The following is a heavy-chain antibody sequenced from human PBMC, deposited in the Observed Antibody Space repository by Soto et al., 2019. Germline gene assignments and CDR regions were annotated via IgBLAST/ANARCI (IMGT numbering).Heavy chain of an antibody. CDR2: ISGSGGST. CDR3: AKDPDCSGGSCYWGGHFDY. D-gene: IGHD2-15*01. J-gene: IGHJ4*02. V-gene: IGHV3-23*04. CDR1: GFTFDDYA. Sequence: EVQLVESGGGLVQPGRSLRLSCAASGFTFDDYAMHWVRQAPGKGLEWVSGISGSGGSTYYADSVKGRFTISRDNSKNTLYLQMNSLRAEDTAVYYCAKDPDCSGGSCYWGGHFDYWGQGTLVTVSS.